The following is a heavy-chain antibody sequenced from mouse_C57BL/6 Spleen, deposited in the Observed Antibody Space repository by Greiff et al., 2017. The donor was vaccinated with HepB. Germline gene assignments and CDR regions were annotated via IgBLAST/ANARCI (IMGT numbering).Heavy chain of an antibody. CDR2: ISSGSSTI. V-gene: IGHV5-17*01. J-gene: IGHJ4*01. D-gene: IGHD2-4*01. CDR3: ASAYDYAPYAMSY. CDR1: GFTFSDYG. Sequence: EVKVVESGGGLVKPGGSLKLSCAASGFTFSDYGMHWVRQAPEKGLEWVAYISSGSSTIYYADTVKGRFTISRDNAKNTLFLQMTSLRAEDTAMFYCASAYDYAPYAMSYRGQGTSVTVSS.